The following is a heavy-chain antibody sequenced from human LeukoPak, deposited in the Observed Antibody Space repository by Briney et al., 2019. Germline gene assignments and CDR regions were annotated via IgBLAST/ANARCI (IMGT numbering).Heavy chain of an antibody. J-gene: IGHJ6*03. D-gene: IGHD5-18*01. Sequence: TPSETLSLTCTVSGGSISSYYWSWMRKPAGKGLECIGRIYTSGSPNYNPSLKSRVTMSLDTSKNQFSLKLSSVTAADTAVYYCATSTAMGPYYYMDVWGKGTTVTISS. CDR1: GGSISSYY. CDR3: ATSTAMGPYYYMDV. V-gene: IGHV4-4*07. CDR2: IYTSGSP.